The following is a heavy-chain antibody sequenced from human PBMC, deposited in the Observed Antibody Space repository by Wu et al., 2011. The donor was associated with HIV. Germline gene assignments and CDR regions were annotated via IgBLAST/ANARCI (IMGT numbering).Heavy chain of an antibody. Sequence: QVQLVQSGAEVKKPGASVKVSCKASGYTFTGYYMYWVRQAPGQGLEWMGWINPNNGGTNYAQKFQGRVTMTRDTSISTAYMELSRLRSDDTAIYYCARDLGGDEDYWGQGTLVTVSS. V-gene: IGHV1-2*02. CDR2: INPNNGGT. CDR1: GYTFTGYY. J-gene: IGHJ4*02. CDR3: ARDLGGDEDY. D-gene: IGHD2-21*01.